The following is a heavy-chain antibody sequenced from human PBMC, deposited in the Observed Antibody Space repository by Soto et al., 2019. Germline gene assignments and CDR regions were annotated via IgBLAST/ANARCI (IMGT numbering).Heavy chain of an antibody. CDR3: AKDSKQGGVIAYDAFDI. CDR2: ISGSGGST. Sequence: GGSLRLSCAASGFTFSSYAMSWVRQAPGKGLEWVSAISGSGGSTYYADSVKGRFTISRDNPKNTLYLQMNSLRAEDTAVYYCAKDSKQGGVIAYDAFDIWGQGTMVTVSS. CDR1: GFTFSSYA. J-gene: IGHJ3*02. D-gene: IGHD3-16*02. V-gene: IGHV3-23*01.